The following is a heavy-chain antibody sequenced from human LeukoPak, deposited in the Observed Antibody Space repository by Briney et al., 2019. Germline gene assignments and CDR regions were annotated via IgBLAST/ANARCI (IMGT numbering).Heavy chain of an antibody. CDR2: IGSSAGDT. V-gene: IGHV3-23*01. CDR1: GFTFSSYP. D-gene: IGHD3-10*01. Sequence: GGSLRLSCAASGFTFSSYPMTWVRQAPGKGLEWVSTIGSSAGDTHYADSVKGRFTISRDNSKNSLYLQMNSLRAEDTAVYYSAKYYYTSGSSGGRVFDYWGQGTLVTVSS. CDR3: AKYYYTSGSSGGRVFDY. J-gene: IGHJ4*02.